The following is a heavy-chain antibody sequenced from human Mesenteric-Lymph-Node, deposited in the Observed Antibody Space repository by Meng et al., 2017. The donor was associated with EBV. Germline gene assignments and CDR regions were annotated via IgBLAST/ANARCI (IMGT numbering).Heavy chain of an antibody. CDR3: IRGSGFYYTSGL. D-gene: IGHD3-10*01. J-gene: IGHJ1*01. V-gene: IGHV1-18*01. CDR2: TSAHNGNP. CDR1: GYTFMTYG. Sequence: QVKLVQSGAEAKRPGASVSVSCKTSGYTFMTYGVTWVRQAPGQGLEWMGWTSAHNGNPTYAQKFQGRVIMTADASTSTAYLELTSLRSGDTAFYYCIRGSGFYYTSGLWGQGTLVTVSS.